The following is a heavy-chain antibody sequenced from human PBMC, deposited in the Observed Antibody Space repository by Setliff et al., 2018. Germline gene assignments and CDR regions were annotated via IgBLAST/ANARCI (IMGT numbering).Heavy chain of an antibody. CDR3: ARGGMAAAGRKGVFEY. J-gene: IGHJ4*02. D-gene: IGHD6-13*01. CDR1: GYSFTGYY. Sequence: ASVKVSCKPSGYSFTGYYMHWVRQAPGQGLEWMVIIHTGGGSASYAQKFQGRVTMTSDTSTRTVYMEVNSVRSDDTAIYYCARGGMAAAGRKGVFEYWGQGTQVTVSS. CDR2: IHTGGGSA. V-gene: IGHV1-46*01.